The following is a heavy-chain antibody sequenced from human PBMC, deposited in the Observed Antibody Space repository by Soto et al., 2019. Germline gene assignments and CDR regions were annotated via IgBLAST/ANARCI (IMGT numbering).Heavy chain of an antibody. CDR1: GYTFTGYY. D-gene: IGHD2-2*01. CDR3: ARGRYQLSYYGMDV. Sequence: ASVKVSRKASGYTFTGYYMHWVRQAPGQGLEWMGWINPNSGGTNYAQKFQGWVTMTRDTSISTAYMELSRLRSDDTAVYYCARGRYQLSYYGMDVWGQGTTVTVSS. CDR2: INPNSGGT. J-gene: IGHJ6*02. V-gene: IGHV1-2*04.